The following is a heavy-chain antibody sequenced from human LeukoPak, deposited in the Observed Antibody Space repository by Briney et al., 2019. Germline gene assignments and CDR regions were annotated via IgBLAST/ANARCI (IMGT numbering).Heavy chain of an antibody. Sequence: ASVKASSKASGGTFSSYAISWVRQAPGQGLEWMGGIIPIFGTANYAQKFQGRVTITADESTSTAYMELSSLRSEDTAVYYCARDLSSSSRGYFDYWGQGTLVTVSS. J-gene: IGHJ4*02. CDR2: IIPIFGTA. CDR1: GGTFSSYA. CDR3: ARDLSSSSRGYFDY. V-gene: IGHV1-69*13. D-gene: IGHD6-6*01.